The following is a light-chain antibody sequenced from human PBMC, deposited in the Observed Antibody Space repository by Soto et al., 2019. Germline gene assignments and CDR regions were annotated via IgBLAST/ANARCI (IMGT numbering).Light chain of an antibody. CDR2: SND. CDR3: ATWDDSLNVV. V-gene: IGLV1-44*01. Sequence: QSVLTQSPSASGTPGQRVSISCSGSSSNIGSNTVSWYQHVPGTAPKLLIYSNDQRPSAVPGRFSGSKSGSSASLAISGLQSEDEAYYYCATWDDSLNVVVGGGTKLTGL. J-gene: IGLJ3*02. CDR1: SSNIGSNT.